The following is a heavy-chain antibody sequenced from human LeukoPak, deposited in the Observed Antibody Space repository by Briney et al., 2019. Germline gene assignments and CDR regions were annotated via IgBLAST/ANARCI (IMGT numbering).Heavy chain of an antibody. Sequence: GGSLRLSCAASGFTVSSNYMSWVRQAPGKGLEWVSVIYSGGSTYYADSVKGRFTISRDNSKNTLYLQMNSLRAEDTAVYYCAREAKRITMVRGILPRLEYFRHWGQGTLVTVSS. J-gene: IGHJ1*01. CDR2: IYSGGST. V-gene: IGHV3-66*01. D-gene: IGHD3-10*01. CDR1: GFTVSSNY. CDR3: AREAKRITMVRGILPRLEYFRH.